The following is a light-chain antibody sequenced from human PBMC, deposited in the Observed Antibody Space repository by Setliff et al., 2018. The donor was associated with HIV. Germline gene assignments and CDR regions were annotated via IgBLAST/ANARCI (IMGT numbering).Light chain of an antibody. CDR1: NSDIGAYNY. Sequence: SALTQPASVSGSPGQSITISCTGTNSDIGAYNYVSWYQQYPGKAPKLMIYDVSNRPSGVSNRFSGSKSGNTASLTISGLQAEDEADYYCTSYTSSFTYVFGSGTRSPS. V-gene: IGLV2-14*03. CDR2: DVS. J-gene: IGLJ1*01. CDR3: TSYTSSFTYV.